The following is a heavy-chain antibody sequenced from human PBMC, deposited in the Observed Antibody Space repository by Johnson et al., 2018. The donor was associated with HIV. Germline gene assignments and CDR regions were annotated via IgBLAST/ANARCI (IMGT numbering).Heavy chain of an antibody. V-gene: IGHV3-9*01. CDR3: AKEGMEWLHHDAFDI. D-gene: IGHD5-24*01. CDR1: GFTFDDYA. Sequence: VQLVESGGGLVQPGRSLRLSCAASGFTFDDYAMHWVRQAPGKGLEWVSGISWNSGSIGYADSVKGRFTISRDNAKNTLYLQMNSLRAEDTAVYYCAKEGMEWLHHDAFDIWGQGTMVTVSS. J-gene: IGHJ3*02. CDR2: ISWNSGSI.